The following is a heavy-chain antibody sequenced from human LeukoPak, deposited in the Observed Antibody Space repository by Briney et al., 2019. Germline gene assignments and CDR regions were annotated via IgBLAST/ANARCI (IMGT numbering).Heavy chain of an antibody. CDR2: ISWNSGTI. CDR1: GFTFDDYA. D-gene: IGHD4/OR15-4a*01. J-gene: IGHJ4*02. Sequence: PGRSLRLSCAASGFTFDDYAMHWVRQAPGKGLEWVSGISWNSGTIGYADSVKGRFTISRDNAKNSLYLQMNSLRDDDMALYYCAKGDYAFDYWGQGTLVTVSS. CDR3: AKGDYAFDY. V-gene: IGHV3-9*03.